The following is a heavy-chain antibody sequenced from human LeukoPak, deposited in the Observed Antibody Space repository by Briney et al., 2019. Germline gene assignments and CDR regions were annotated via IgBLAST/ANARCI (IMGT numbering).Heavy chain of an antibody. CDR3: ATVGCSNTGCYLTRNLFDY. Sequence: GGSLRLSFAASGFTFSSYTMNWVRQAPGKGLEWVSSMSSSSRYIYYADSVKGRFTISRDNAKNSLYLQMNSLRAEDTAVYYCATVGCSNTGCYLTRNLFDYWGQGILVTVSS. CDR1: GFTFSSYT. CDR2: MSSSSRYI. V-gene: IGHV3-21*01. J-gene: IGHJ4*02. D-gene: IGHD2-2*01.